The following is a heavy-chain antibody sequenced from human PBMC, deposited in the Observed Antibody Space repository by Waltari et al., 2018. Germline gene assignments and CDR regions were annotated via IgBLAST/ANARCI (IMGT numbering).Heavy chain of an antibody. CDR1: GGSIRRTDYH. Sequence: QLQLQESGPGLVKPSETLSLTCTVSGGSIRRTDYHWGWIRPSPGKGLEWIGSIFYSGDTYYNPSLKSRVTISVETSKKQFSLKLRSVTAADTAIYYCARHGWGVSGPRDYFDYWGQGTLVTVSS. V-gene: IGHV4-39*01. D-gene: IGHD2-15*01. CDR3: ARHGWGVSGPRDYFDY. J-gene: IGHJ4*02. CDR2: IFYSGDT.